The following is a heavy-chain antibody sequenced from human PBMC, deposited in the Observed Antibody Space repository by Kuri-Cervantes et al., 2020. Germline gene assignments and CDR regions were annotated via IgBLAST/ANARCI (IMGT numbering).Heavy chain of an antibody. CDR1: GFTFNNYV. CDR2: IRGSDGST. Sequence: GESLKSSCVGSGFTFNNYVMNWVRQAPGKGLEWVSGIRGSDGSTFYADAVKGRCIISRDIPKNTVFLQMSNLRTEDTALYYCVPFCYGYYYGFDVLGQGITVTVSS. V-gene: IGHV3-23*01. D-gene: IGHD5-12*01. CDR3: VPFCYGYYYGFDV. J-gene: IGHJ6*02.